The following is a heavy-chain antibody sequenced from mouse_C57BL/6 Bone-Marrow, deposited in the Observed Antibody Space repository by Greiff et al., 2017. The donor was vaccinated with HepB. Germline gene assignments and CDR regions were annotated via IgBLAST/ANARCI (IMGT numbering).Heavy chain of an antibody. D-gene: IGHD4-1*01. Sequence: VQLKQSGPGLVKPSQSLSLTCSVTGYSITSGYYWNWIRQFPGNKLEWMGYISYDGSNIYNPSLKNRISITRDTSKNQFFLKLNSVTTEDTATYYCARDPLGEAYWGQGTLVTVSA. J-gene: IGHJ3*01. CDR2: ISYDGSN. CDR3: ARDPLGEAY. CDR1: GYSITSGYY. V-gene: IGHV3-6*01.